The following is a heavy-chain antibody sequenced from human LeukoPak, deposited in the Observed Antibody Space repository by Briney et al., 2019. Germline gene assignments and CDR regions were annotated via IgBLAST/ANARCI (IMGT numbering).Heavy chain of an antibody. V-gene: IGHV1-46*01. Sequence: ASVKVSCKASGYTFTSYYMHWVRQAPGQGLEWMGLINPSGGSTSYAQKFQGRVTMTRDMPTSTVYMELSSLRSEDTAVYYCARDGRYYYGSGSYPDYWGQGTLVTVSS. CDR3: ARDGRYYYGSGSYPDY. CDR1: GYTFTSYY. D-gene: IGHD3-10*01. CDR2: INPSGGST. J-gene: IGHJ4*02.